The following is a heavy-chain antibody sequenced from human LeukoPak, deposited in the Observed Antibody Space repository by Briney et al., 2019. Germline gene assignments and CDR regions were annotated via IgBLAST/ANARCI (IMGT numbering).Heavy chain of an antibody. CDR3: ARRLAADYYYYYGMDV. J-gene: IGHJ6*02. D-gene: IGHD6-13*01. CDR1: GFTFSSYA. V-gene: IGHV3-30-3*01. CDR2: ISYDGSNK. Sequence: GGSLRLSCAAPGFTFSSYAMHWVRQAPGKGLEWVAVISYDGSNKYYADSVKGRFTISRDNSKNTLYLQMNSLRAEDTAVYYCARRLAADYYYYYGMDVWGQGTTVTVSS.